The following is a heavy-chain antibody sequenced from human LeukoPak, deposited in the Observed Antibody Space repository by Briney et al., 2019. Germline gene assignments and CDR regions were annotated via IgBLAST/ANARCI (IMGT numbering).Heavy chain of an antibody. J-gene: IGHJ4*02. D-gene: IGHD3-10*01. CDR2: LYPGDSDT. Sequence: GESLKISCKGSGYSFTSYWIGWVRQMPGKGLEWMGILYPGDSDTRYSPSFQGQVTISADKSLSTASLQWSSVKASDTAMYYCARQVGSNYFDSWGQGTLVTVSS. V-gene: IGHV5-51*01. CDR1: GYSFTSYW. CDR3: ARQVGSNYFDS.